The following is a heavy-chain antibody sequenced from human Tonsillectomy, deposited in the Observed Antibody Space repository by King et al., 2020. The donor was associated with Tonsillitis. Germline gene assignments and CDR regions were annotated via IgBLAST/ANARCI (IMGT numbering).Heavy chain of an antibody. V-gene: IGHV3-23*04. D-gene: IGHD5-12*01. CDR3: AKPRGATILSGMDG. CDR1: GFIFSSHA. Sequence: QLVQSGGGLVQPGGSLRLSCVASGFIFSSHAMSWVRQAPGKGLEWVSGISGSGGSTYYADSVKGRFTISRDNSKNTRYLQMNNLRAEDTAVYYCAKPRGATILSGMDGWGKGTTVTVSS. J-gene: IGHJ6*03. CDR2: ISGSGGST.